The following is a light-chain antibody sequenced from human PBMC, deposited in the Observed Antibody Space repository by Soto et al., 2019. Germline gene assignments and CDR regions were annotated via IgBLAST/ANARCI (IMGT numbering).Light chain of an antibody. CDR2: DGS. V-gene: IGKV1-5*01. J-gene: IGKJ1*01. Sequence: NHITPSPTPLSASVGDRVTLTRLASQSVSSWLVGCQQKPRRAPTLLIYDGSSLEGGGPSRFSGSGSGREFSLIISSRLDDDFATDYYRQYNSYSWTFGQGTKVDIK. CDR3: RQYNSYSWT. CDR1: QSVSSW.